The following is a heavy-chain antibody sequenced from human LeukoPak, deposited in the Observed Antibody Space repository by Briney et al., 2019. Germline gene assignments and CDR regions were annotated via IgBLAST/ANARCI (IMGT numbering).Heavy chain of an antibody. D-gene: IGHD3-9*01. V-gene: IGHV5-51*01. J-gene: IGHJ6*03. CDR3: ARHGFFDRSYGRPGVYYYMDV. CDR2: IYPGDSDT. CDR1: GYSFTSYW. Sequence: GESLKISCKGSGYSFTSYWVGWVRQMPGKGLEWMGIIYPGDSDTRYSPSFQGQVTISADKSISTAYLQWSSLKASDTAMYYCARHGFFDRSYGRPGVYYYMDVWGKGTTVTVSS.